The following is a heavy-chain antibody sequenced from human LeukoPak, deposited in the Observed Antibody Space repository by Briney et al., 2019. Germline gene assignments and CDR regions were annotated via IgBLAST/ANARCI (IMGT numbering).Heavy chain of an antibody. Sequence: SETLSLSCTVSGGSISSYYWSWIRQPPGKGLEWIGYIYYSGSTNCNPSLKSRVTISVDTSKNQFSLKLSSVTAADTAVYYCATGTPVDAFDIWGQGTMVTVSS. CDR2: IYYSGST. V-gene: IGHV4-59*01. D-gene: IGHD1-26*01. CDR3: ATGTPVDAFDI. CDR1: GGSISSYY. J-gene: IGHJ3*02.